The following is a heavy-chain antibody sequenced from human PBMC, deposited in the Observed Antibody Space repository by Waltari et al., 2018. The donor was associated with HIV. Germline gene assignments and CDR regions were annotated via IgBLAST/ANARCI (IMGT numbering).Heavy chain of an antibody. CDR3: TVGKSSGYY. CDR1: GVSFGDVW. V-gene: IGHV3-15*01. D-gene: IGHD3-22*01. Sequence: EVQLVESGGGLVKPGGSLRHSYAAPGVSFGDVWLNWVRQAPGQGLEWVGQIKSKTEGWTTDYAGPVKGRFTISRDDSKNMLFLEMNSLNTDDTASYYCTVGKSSGYYWGQGTLVTVSS. J-gene: IGHJ4*02. CDR2: IKSKTEGWTT.